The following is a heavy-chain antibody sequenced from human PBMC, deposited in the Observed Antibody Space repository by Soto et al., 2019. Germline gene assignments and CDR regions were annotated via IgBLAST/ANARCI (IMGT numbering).Heavy chain of an antibody. D-gene: IGHD6-19*01. CDR1: GFTFSGYG. CDR2: IWYDGSNK. CDR3: ARDGGWYRNVDWYFDL. V-gene: IGHV3-33*01. J-gene: IGHJ2*01. Sequence: QVPLVESGGGVVQPGRSLRLSCAASGFTFSGYGMHWVRQAPGKGLEWVAVIWYDGSNKYYADSVKGRFTISRDNSKNTLYLQMSSLRAEDTAVYYCARDGGWYRNVDWYFDLWGRGTLVTGSS.